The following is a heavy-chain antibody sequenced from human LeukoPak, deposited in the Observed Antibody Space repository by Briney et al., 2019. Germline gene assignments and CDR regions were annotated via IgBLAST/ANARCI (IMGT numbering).Heavy chain of an antibody. D-gene: IGHD3-22*01. CDR3: ARARNHYYDSSGAFYDY. Sequence: GGSLRLSCAASGFTFSSYVMTWVRQAPGKGLEWVSDITGSGGSTYYADSVKGRLTISRDNSKNTLYLQMNGLRAEDTAVYYCARARNHYYDSSGAFYDYWGQGTLVTVSS. CDR1: GFTFSSYV. V-gene: IGHV3-23*01. J-gene: IGHJ4*02. CDR2: ITGSGGST.